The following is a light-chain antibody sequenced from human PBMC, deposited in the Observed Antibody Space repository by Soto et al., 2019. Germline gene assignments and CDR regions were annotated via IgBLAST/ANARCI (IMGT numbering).Light chain of an antibody. CDR3: SSYTSSNTPYV. J-gene: IGLJ1*01. Sequence: QSVLTQPASVSGSPGQSITISCTGSSSDVGAYNFVSWYQHHPGKAPKLILYEVTTRPSGVSSRFSGSKSGNTASLTISGLQADDESNYYCSSYTSSNTPYVVGTGTNVT. CDR2: EVT. V-gene: IGLV2-14*01. CDR1: SSDVGAYNF.